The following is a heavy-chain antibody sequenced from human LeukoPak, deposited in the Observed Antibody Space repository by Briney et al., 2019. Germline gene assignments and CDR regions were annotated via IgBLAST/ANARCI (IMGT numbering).Heavy chain of an antibody. J-gene: IGHJ6*03. Sequence: ASVKVSCNASGYTCTSYGISWVRQATRQGLEWLGWISAYNGNTNYAQKLQGRVTMTTDTSTSTAYMELRSLRSDDTAVYYCARVNNWNSRYYYYMDVWGKGTTVTVSS. CDR2: ISAYNGNT. CDR1: GYTCTSYG. CDR3: ARVNNWNSRYYYYMDV. D-gene: IGHD1-7*01. V-gene: IGHV1-18*01.